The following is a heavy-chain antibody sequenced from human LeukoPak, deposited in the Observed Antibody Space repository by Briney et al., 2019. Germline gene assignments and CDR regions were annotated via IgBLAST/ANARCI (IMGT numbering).Heavy chain of an antibody. J-gene: IGHJ5*02. V-gene: IGHV1-69*05. Sequence: SVKVSCKASGGTFSSYAISWVRQAPGQGLEWMGGIIPIFGTANYAQKLQGRVTMTTDTSTSTAYMELRSLRSDDTAVYYCARDQGPYYYDSSGSGFDPWGQGTLVTVSS. D-gene: IGHD3-22*01. CDR1: GGTFSSYA. CDR3: ARDQGPYYYDSSGSGFDP. CDR2: IIPIFGTA.